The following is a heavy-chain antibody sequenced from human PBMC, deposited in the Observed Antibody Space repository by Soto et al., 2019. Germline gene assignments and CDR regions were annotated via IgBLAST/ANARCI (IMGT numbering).Heavy chain of an antibody. Sequence: QVQLVQSGAEVKKPGASVKVSCKASGYTFTSYYMHWVRQAPGQGLEWMGIINPSGGSTSYAQKFQGRVTMTRDTSTSTVYMELSSLRSEDTAVYYCARDPVSDYSNGYYYYGMDVWGQGTTVTVSS. D-gene: IGHD4-4*01. V-gene: IGHV1-46*01. CDR2: INPSGGST. CDR3: ARDPVSDYSNGYYYYGMDV. J-gene: IGHJ6*02. CDR1: GYTFTSYY.